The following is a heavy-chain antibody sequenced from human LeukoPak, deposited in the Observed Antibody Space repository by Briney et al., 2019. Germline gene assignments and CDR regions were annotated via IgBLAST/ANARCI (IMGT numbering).Heavy chain of an antibody. V-gene: IGHV3-7*01. CDR3: AREDGGWLRADL. CDR2: IHRDGSVR. Sequence: PGGSLRLSCEASGFSFNTFWMSWVRQAPGKGLEWAANIHRDGSVRHYVESVRGRFTISRDNAKNSLFLQMNSLRVEDTAVYYCAREDGGWLRADLWGQRTLVTVSS. CDR1: GFSFNTFW. J-gene: IGHJ5*02. D-gene: IGHD5-24*01.